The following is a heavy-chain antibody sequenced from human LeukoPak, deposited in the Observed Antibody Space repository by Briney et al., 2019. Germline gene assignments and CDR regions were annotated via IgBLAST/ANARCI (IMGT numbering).Heavy chain of an antibody. CDR1: GYTFTGYY. V-gene: IGHV1-2*02. CDR2: INPNSGGT. Sequence: ASVKVSCKASGYTFTGYYMHWVRQAPGQGLEWMGWINPNSGGTNYAQKFQGRVTMTRDTSISTAYMELSRLRSDDTAVYYCASAYSSGWNGSYYYYMDVWGKGTTVTVSS. J-gene: IGHJ6*03. CDR3: ASAYSSGWNGSYYYYMDV. D-gene: IGHD6-19*01.